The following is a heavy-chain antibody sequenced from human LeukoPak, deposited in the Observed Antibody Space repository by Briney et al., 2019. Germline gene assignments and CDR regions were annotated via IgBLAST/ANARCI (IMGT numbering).Heavy chain of an antibody. CDR2: IHSGGGDI. J-gene: IGHJ6*02. CDR3: ARGHFGLDV. V-gene: IGHV3-21*05. Sequence: GGSLRLSCAASGFTFSSYAMHWIRQASGKGLEWVSYIHSGGGDIYYADSVKGRFTISRDNAKNSLYLQMNSLRAEDTAVYYCARGHFGLDVWGQGTTVTVSS. CDR1: GFTFSSYA.